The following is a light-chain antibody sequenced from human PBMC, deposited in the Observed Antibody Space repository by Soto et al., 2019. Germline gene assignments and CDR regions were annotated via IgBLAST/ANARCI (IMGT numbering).Light chain of an antibody. Sequence: EIVLTQCPGPLSLSPGERATPSCRASQSVSGTSLAWYQQKPGQAPRLLIYGTSSRATGIPDRFTGSGSGTDFTLTISRLEPEDFAVYYCQQYGSSPPYTFGPGTKLEI. CDR3: QQYGSSPPYT. CDR1: QSVSGTS. CDR2: GTS. V-gene: IGKV3-20*01. J-gene: IGKJ2*01.